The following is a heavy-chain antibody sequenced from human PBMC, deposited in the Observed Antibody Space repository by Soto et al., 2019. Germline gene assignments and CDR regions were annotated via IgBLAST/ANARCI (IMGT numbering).Heavy chain of an antibody. D-gene: IGHD2-2*02. J-gene: IGHJ6*02. CDR2: INHSGST. CDR1: GGSFSGYY. CDR3: ARGWIVVVPAAVHYYYSGMDV. Sequence: QVQLQQWGAGLLKPSETLSLTCAVYGGSFSGYYWSWIRQPPGKGLEWIGEINHSGSTNYNPSLKSRVTISVDTSKNQFSRKLSSVTAADTAVYYCARGWIVVVPAAVHYYYSGMDVWGQGTTVTVSS. V-gene: IGHV4-34*01.